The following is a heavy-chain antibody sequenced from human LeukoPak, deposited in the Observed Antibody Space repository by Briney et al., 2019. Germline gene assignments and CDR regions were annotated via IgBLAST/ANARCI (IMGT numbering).Heavy chain of an antibody. D-gene: IGHD5-18*01. CDR1: GGSISSYY. Sequence: SETLSLTCTVSGGSISSYYWSWIRQPPGKGLEWIGYIYYSGSTNYNPSLKSRVTISVDTSKNQFSLKLSPVTAADTAVYYCARDGYSYGPNWYFDLWGRGTLVTVSS. J-gene: IGHJ2*01. CDR3: ARDGYSYGPNWYFDL. V-gene: IGHV4-59*01. CDR2: IYYSGST.